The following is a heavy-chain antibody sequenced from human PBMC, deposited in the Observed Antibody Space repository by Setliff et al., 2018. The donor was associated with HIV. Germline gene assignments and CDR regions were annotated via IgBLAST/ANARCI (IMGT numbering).Heavy chain of an antibody. Sequence: SGGSLRLSCASSGFIFGDYWMTWVRQAPGKGLEWVASIRQDGITKYYVDSVKGRFTISRDNSKNSLYPQMNSLRAEDTAVYYCARAYYNPSGDYWSTDYYYSFMDFWGKGTPVTVSS. V-gene: IGHV3-7*03. J-gene: IGHJ6*03. CDR2: IRQDGITK. D-gene: IGHD2-21*02. CDR1: GFIFGDYW. CDR3: ARAYYNPSGDYWSTDYYYSFMDF.